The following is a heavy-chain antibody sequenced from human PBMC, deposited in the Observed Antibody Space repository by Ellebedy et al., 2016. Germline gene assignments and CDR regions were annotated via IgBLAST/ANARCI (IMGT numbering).Heavy chain of an antibody. CDR3: ARRYTYYGSGPDAFDI. CDR2: IYPGDSDT. CDR1: GYSFTSYW. V-gene: IGHV5-51*01. J-gene: IGHJ3*02. Sequence: GGSLRLSCKGSGYSFTSYWIGWVRQMPGKGLEWMGIIYPGDSDTRYSPSFQGQVTISADKSISTAYLQWSSLRASDTAMYYCARRYTYYGSGPDAFDIWGQGTMVTVSS. D-gene: IGHD3-10*01.